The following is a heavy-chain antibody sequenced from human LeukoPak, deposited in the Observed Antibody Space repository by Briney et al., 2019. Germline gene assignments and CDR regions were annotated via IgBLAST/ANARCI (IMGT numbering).Heavy chain of an antibody. CDR2: IYYSGNT. V-gene: IGHV4-39*07. CDR3: ASLEYDFWSGYPKSEAFDI. Sequence: PSETLSLTCSVSGGPISSSSYWWGWTRQSPGKGLEWIGTIYYSGNTHYSPSLKSRVTTSEDTSKNQFSLKLSSVTAADTAVYYCASLEYDFWSGYPKSEAFDIWGQGTMVTVSS. D-gene: IGHD3-3*01. J-gene: IGHJ3*02. CDR1: GGPISSSSYW.